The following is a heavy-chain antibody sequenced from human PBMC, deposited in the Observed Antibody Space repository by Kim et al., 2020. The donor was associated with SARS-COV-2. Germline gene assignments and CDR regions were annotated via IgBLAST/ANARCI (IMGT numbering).Heavy chain of an antibody. D-gene: IGHD3-3*01. J-gene: IGHJ4*01. CDR3: ARVRFLDFLAPIFDH. Sequence: SETLSLTCTVSGFSINSAYYWGWIRQPPGRGLEWIGSIFHSGRTDYSPSLKSRLTMSIDTSKNQVSLKVNSVTAMDTAVYYCARVRFLDFLAPIFDHWG. V-gene: IGHV4-38-2*02. CDR2: IFHSGRT. CDR1: GFSINSAYY.